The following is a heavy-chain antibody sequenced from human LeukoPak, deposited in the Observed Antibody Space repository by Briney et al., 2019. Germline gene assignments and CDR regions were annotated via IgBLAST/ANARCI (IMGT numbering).Heavy chain of an antibody. D-gene: IGHD2-2*01. J-gene: IGHJ5*02. CDR2: IIPIFGTA. Sequence: SVKVSCKASGGTFSSYAISWVRQALGQGLEWMGGIIPIFGTANYAQKFQGRVTITADESTSTAYMELSSLRSEDTAVYYCARDFEGEPFKRYCSSTSCYFGNWFDPWGQGTLVTVSS. CDR1: GGTFSSYA. V-gene: IGHV1-69*13. CDR3: ARDFEGEPFKRYCSSTSCYFGNWFDP.